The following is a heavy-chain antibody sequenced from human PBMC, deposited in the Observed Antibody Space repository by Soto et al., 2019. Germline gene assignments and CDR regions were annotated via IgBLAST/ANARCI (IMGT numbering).Heavy chain of an antibody. Sequence: QVQLQQWGAGLLKPSETLSLTCAVYGGSFSGYYWSWIRQPPGKGLEWIGEINHSGSTNYNPSLRSRVTISVDTSKNQFSLKLSSVTAADTAVYYCARGYIAFVGNWFDPWGQGTLVTVSS. V-gene: IGHV4-34*01. CDR3: ARGYIAFVGNWFDP. D-gene: IGHD3-16*01. CDR1: GGSFSGYY. CDR2: INHSGST. J-gene: IGHJ5*02.